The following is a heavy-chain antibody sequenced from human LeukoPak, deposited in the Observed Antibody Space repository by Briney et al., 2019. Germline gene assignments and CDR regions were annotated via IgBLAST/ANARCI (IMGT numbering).Heavy chain of an antibody. Sequence: ASVKVSCKASGGTFSSYAISWVRQAPGQGLEWMGWISAYNGNTNYAQKLQGRVTMTTDTSTSTAYMELRSLRSDDTAVYYCARDLVGSGLFDYWGQGTLVTVSS. CDR1: GGTFSSYA. V-gene: IGHV1-18*01. J-gene: IGHJ4*02. CDR3: ARDLVGSGLFDY. D-gene: IGHD6-19*01. CDR2: ISAYNGNT.